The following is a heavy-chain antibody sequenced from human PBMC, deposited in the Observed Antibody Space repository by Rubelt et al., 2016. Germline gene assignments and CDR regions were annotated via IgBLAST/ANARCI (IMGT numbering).Heavy chain of an antibody. V-gene: IGHV4-59*01. D-gene: IGHD3-3*01. CDR3: ARVAKDTMFSPWSVFDI. Sequence: QVQLQESGPGLVLVKPSETLSLTCSVSGGSINSYYWSWIRQPPGKGLEWIGYLYYGGRTDYNPSLKSRVTISVDTSKIHFSLKLSSVPAADTAVYYCARVAKDTMFSPWSVFDIWGQGTMVTVSS. CDR1: GGSINSYY. J-gene: IGHJ3*02. CDR2: LYYGGRT.